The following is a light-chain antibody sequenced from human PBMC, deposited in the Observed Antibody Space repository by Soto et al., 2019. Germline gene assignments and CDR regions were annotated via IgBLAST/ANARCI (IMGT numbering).Light chain of an antibody. Sequence: AIQMNQSPSSLSASVGDRVIITCRASQAIRTELGWYQQRPGKAPKLLIYGTSNLQSGVPSRFSGSGSGTDFTLTINGLQPEDFATYYCLQDYSYPRTFGQGTKVDVK. J-gene: IGKJ1*01. CDR1: QAIRTE. CDR3: LQDYSYPRT. V-gene: IGKV1-6*01. CDR2: GTS.